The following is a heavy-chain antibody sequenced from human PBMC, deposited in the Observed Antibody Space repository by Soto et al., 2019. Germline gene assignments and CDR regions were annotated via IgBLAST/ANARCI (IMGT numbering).Heavy chain of an antibody. CDR1: GGSISSGGYY. J-gene: IGHJ5*02. CDR2: IYYSGST. CDR3: ARLPGKYSGYDGDGNWFDP. D-gene: IGHD5-12*01. Sequence: QVQLQESGPGLVKPSQTLSLTCTVSGGSISSGGYYWSWIRQHPGKGLEWIGYIYYSGSTYYNPSLKSRVTISVDTSKNQFSLKLSSVTAADTAVYYCARLPGKYSGYDGDGNWFDPWGQGTLVTVSS. V-gene: IGHV4-31*03.